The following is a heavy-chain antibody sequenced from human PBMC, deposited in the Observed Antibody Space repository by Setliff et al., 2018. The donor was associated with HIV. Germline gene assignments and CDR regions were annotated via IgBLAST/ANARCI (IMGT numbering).Heavy chain of an antibody. D-gene: IGHD3-22*01. Sequence: SETLSLTCAVSGYSISSSYYWGWIRQPPGKGLEWIGEINHSESTNYNPSVKRRVTISIDASKNQISLKLSSVTAADTAVYYCARGHSYDSYGYYLRGFDIWGPGTMVTVSS. CDR3: ARGHSYDSYGYYLRGFDI. CDR2: INHSEST. V-gene: IGHV4-38-2*01. J-gene: IGHJ3*02. CDR1: GYSISSSYY.